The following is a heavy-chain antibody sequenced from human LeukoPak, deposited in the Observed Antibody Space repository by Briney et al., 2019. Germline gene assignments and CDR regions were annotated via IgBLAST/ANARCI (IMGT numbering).Heavy chain of an antibody. CDR1: GFTFSSYA. J-gene: IGHJ4*02. CDR2: ISGSGDST. CDR3: AKDMNYYDSTSDY. V-gene: IGHV3-23*01. Sequence: GGSLRLSCAASGFTFSSYAMSWVRQAPGKGLEWVSAISGSGDSTYYADSVKGRFTISRDNSKNTLYLQMNSLRAEDTAVYYCAKDMNYYDSTSDYWGQGTLVTVSS. D-gene: IGHD3-22*01.